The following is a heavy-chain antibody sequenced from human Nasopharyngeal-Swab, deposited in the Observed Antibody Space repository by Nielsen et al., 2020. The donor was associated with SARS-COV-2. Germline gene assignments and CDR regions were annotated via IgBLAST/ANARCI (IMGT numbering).Heavy chain of an antibody. CDR3: AKDLGVESPLWFDY. Sequence: ESLKISCTASGFTFSSYAMSWVRQAPGKGLEWVSEISGSGGSTYYAESVTGRFTISRDNSKNTLYLQMSSLRAEDTAIYYCAKDLGVESPLWFDYWGQGTLLTVSS. J-gene: IGHJ4*02. V-gene: IGHV3-23*01. D-gene: IGHD4-23*01. CDR2: ISGSGGST. CDR1: GFTFSSYA.